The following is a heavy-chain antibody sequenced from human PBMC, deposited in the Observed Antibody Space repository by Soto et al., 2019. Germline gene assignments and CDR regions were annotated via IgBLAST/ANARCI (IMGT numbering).Heavy chain of an antibody. J-gene: IGHJ4*02. CDR3: ANGDWTDAQGYFDY. CDR1: GFMFNNYG. V-gene: IGHV3-30*18. CDR2: ISFDGLNE. Sequence: QVHLLESGGGVAQPGRSLRLSCAASGFMFNNYGMHWVHQAPGKGLEWVALISFDGLNEYYADSVKGRFTISRDNSRNALFLQMNSLGAEDSAVYYCANGDWTDAQGYFDYWGQGTLVTVSS. D-gene: IGHD1-1*01.